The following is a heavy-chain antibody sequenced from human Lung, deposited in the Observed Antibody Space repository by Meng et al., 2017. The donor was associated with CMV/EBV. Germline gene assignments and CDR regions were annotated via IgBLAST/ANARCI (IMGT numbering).Heavy chain of an antibody. CDR2: IYYSGST. D-gene: IGHD2-2*01. J-gene: IGHJ3*02. V-gene: IGHV4-61*01. CDR3: AKIGRIVVVPAAGPHSAAFDI. CDR1: GGSVSSGSYY. Sequence: SETLSLTCTVSGGSVSSGSYYWSWILQPPGKRLEWIGYIYYSGSTNYNPSLKSRVTISVDTSKNQFSLRLSSVTAADTAVYYCAKIGRIVVVPAAGPHSAAFDIWGQGXMVTVSS.